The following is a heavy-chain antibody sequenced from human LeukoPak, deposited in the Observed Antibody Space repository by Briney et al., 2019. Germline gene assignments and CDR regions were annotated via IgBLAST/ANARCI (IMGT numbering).Heavy chain of an antibody. V-gene: IGHV3-66*01. D-gene: IGHD1-7*01. CDR3: ARDVNYDHTY. J-gene: IGHJ4*02. Sequence: GGSLRLSCAASGFTVSNNYMSWVRQAPGKGLEWVSVIYSGVTAHYADSVKGRFTISGDNSKNTLYLQMNNLRADDTAVYYCARDVNYDHTYWGQGTLVTVSS. CDR2: IYSGVTA. CDR1: GFTVSNNY.